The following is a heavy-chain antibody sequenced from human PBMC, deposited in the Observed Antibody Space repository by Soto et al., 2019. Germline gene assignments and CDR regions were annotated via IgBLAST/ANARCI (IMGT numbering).Heavy chain of an antibody. CDR2: ISGSGGST. CDR3: AKDTAMVIGGAFNFDY. V-gene: IGHV3-23*01. Sequence: EVQLLESGGGLVQPGGSLRLSCAASGFTFSSYAMSWVRQAPGKGLEWVSAISGSGGSTYYADSVKGRFTISRDNSKNTLYLQMNSLRAEDTAVYYCAKDTAMVIGGAFNFDYWGQGTLVTVSS. D-gene: IGHD5-18*01. J-gene: IGHJ4*02. CDR1: GFTFSSYA.